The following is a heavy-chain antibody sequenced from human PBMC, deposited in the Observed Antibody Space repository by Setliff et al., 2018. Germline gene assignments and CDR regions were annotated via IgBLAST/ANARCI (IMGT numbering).Heavy chain of an antibody. D-gene: IGHD2-15*01. V-gene: IGHV4-34*01. J-gene: IGHJ6*03. CDR1: GGSFSGYY. CDR3: ARGGGSVLPNYYYFNYMDV. CDR2: INHSGST. Sequence: SETLSLTCAVYGGSFSGYYWSWIRQPPGKGLEWNGEINHSGSTNYNQSLKSRVTLSVDTSKNQFSLQLTSVTAADTAIYYCARGGGSVLPNYYYFNYMDVWGKGTTVTVSS.